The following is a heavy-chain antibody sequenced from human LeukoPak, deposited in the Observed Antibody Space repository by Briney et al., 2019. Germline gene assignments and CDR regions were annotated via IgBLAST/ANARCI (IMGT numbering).Heavy chain of an antibody. CDR1: GYTLTELS. CDR2: FDPEDGET. J-gene: IGHJ4*02. Sequence: ASVKVSCKVSGYTLTELSIHWVRQAPGKGLEWMGGFDPEDGETIYAQKFQGRVTMTEDTSTDTAYMELSSLRSEDTAVYYCAATIERITMVRGVPPDYWGQGTLVTVPS. V-gene: IGHV1-24*01. CDR3: AATIERITMVRGVPPDY. D-gene: IGHD3-10*01.